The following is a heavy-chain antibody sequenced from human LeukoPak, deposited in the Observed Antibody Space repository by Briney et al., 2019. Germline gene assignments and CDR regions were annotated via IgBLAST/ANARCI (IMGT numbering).Heavy chain of an antibody. D-gene: IGHD2-2*01. CDR3: ARVVQGFDDFEI. CDR1: GGSFSGYY. Sequence: SETLSLTCAVYGGSFSGYYWSWIRQPPGKGLEWIGEINHSGSTNYNPSLKNRVTVSVDTSKNQFSLKLSSVTAADTAVYYCARVVQGFDDFEIWGQGTMVTVSS. CDR2: INHSGST. J-gene: IGHJ3*02. V-gene: IGHV4-34*01.